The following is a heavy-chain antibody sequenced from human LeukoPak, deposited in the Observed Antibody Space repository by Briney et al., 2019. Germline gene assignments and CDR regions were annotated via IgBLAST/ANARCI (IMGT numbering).Heavy chain of an antibody. CDR1: GGSINSITYY. D-gene: IGHD2-15*01. V-gene: IGHV4-39*02. Sequence: SETLSLTCTVSGGSINSITYYWGWIRQPPGKGLEWIGSIYYSGSTYYNPSLKSRVTISVNTSKNQFSLKLSSVTAADTAVYYCARDGGHYYYYYMDVWGKGTTVTISS. CDR2: IYYSGST. CDR3: ARDGGHYYYYYMDV. J-gene: IGHJ6*03.